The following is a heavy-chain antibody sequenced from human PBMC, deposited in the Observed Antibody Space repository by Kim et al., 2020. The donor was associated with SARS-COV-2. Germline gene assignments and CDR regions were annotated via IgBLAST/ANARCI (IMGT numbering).Heavy chain of an antibody. D-gene: IGHD2-2*02. V-gene: IGHV4-34*01. CDR1: GGSFSGYY. CDR3: ARGIVVVPAAIYVSDYFD. CDR2: INHSGST. Sequence: SETLSLTCAVYGGSFSGYYWSWIRQPPGNGLEWIGEINHSGSTNYNPSLKSRVTISVDTSKNQFSLKLSSVTAADTAVYYCARGIVVVPAAIYVSDYFD. J-gene: IGHJ4*01.